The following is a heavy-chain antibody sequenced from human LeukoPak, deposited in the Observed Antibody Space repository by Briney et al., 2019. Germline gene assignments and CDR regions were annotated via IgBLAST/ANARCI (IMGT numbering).Heavy chain of an antibody. CDR1: GGTFSSYA. CDR2: IIPIFGAA. CDR3: ARESFTVTTFFDY. J-gene: IGHJ4*02. D-gene: IGHD4-17*01. Sequence: ASVKVSCKASGGTFSSYAISWVRQAPGQGLEWMGGIIPIFGAANYAQKFQGRVTITADESTSTAYMELSSLRSEDTAVYYCARESFTVTTFFDYWGQGTLVTVSS. V-gene: IGHV1-69*01.